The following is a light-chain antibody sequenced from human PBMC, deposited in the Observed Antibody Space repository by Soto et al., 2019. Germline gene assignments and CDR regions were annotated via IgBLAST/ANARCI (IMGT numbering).Light chain of an antibody. CDR2: TDT. V-gene: IGLV1-47*02. J-gene: IGLJ2*01. CDR3: AAWDDNLRGYWV. CDR1: TSNIGSNY. Sequence: QLVLTQPPSASGTPGQRVTISCSGSTSNIGSNYVYWYQHLPGTAPKLLIYTDTQRPSGVPDRFSGSKSGTSASLAISGLRFEDEADYYCAAWDDNLRGYWVFGGGTKLTVL.